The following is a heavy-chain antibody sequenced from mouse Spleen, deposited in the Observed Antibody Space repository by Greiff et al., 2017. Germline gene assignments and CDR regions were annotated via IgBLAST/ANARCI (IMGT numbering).Heavy chain of an antibody. Sequence: VMLVESGPGLVAPSQSLSITCTVSGFSLTSYAISWVRQPPGKGLEWLGVIWTGGGTNYNSALKSRLSISKDNSKSQVFLKMNSLQTDDTARYYCARTDYSNYYAMDYWGQGTSVTVSS. CDR1: GFSLTSYA. J-gene: IGHJ4*01. CDR3: ARTDYSNYYAMDY. V-gene: IGHV2-9-1*01. D-gene: IGHD2-5*01. CDR2: IWTGGGT.